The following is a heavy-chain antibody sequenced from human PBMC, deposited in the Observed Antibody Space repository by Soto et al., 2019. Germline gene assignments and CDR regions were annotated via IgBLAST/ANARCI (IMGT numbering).Heavy chain of an antibody. CDR3: ARDRFGIAAAGPAEYYYYGMDV. D-gene: IGHD6-13*01. Sequence: GGSLRLSCAASGFTFSSYSMNWVRQAPGKGLEWVSYISSSSSTIYYADSVKGRFTISRDNAKNSLYLQMNSLRDEDTAVYYCARDRFGIAAAGPAEYYYYGMDVWGQGTTVTVSS. J-gene: IGHJ6*02. V-gene: IGHV3-48*02. CDR2: ISSSSSTI. CDR1: GFTFSSYS.